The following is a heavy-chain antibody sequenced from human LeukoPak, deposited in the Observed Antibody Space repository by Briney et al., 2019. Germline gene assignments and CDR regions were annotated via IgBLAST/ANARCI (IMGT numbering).Heavy chain of an antibody. D-gene: IGHD6-13*01. J-gene: IGHJ4*02. V-gene: IGHV3-9*01. CDR3: AKGRYSSSHFDY. CDR2: ISWNSGNI. Sequence: GGSLRLSCAASGFTLDDYAMHWVRQAPGKGLEWVSGISWNSGNIVYADSVKGRFTISRDNAKNSLYLQMNSLRAEDTALYYCAKGRYSSSHFDYWGPGTLVTVSS. CDR1: GFTLDDYA.